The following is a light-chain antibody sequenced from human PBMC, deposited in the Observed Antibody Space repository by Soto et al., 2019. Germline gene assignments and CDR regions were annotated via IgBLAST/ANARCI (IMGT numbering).Light chain of an antibody. CDR2: SAS. Sequence: DIQMTQSPSSLSASVGDRVIFTCQASQDISESLNWYQQKPGEAPKVLIFSASKLEVCVPSRFSGSGSGTHFTLTISSLQPEDIATYFCQHYHDLPIIFGQGTRLDVK. V-gene: IGKV1-33*01. J-gene: IGKJ5*01. CDR3: QHYHDLPII. CDR1: QDISES.